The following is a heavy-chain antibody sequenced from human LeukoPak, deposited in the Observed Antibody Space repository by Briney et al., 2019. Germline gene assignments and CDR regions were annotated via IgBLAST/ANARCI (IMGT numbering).Heavy chain of an antibody. CDR2: INPNSGGT. CDR1: GYTFTGYY. Sequence: ASVKVSCKASGYTFTGYYMHWVRQAPGQGLEWMGWINPNSGGTNYAQKFQGRVTMTRDTSISTAYMELSRLRSDDTAVYYCARDYREYCSGGSCYSLGYYYYMDVWGKGTTVTVSS. CDR3: ARDYREYCSGGSCYSLGYYYYMDV. D-gene: IGHD2-15*01. J-gene: IGHJ6*03. V-gene: IGHV1-2*02.